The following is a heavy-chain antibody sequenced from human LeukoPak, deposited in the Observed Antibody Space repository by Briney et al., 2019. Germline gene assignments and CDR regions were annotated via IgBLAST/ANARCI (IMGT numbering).Heavy chain of an antibody. V-gene: IGHV4-4*07. J-gene: IGHJ4*02. Sequence: SETLSLTCTVSGGSISSYYWSWIRQPAGKGLEWIGRIYTSGSTNYNPSLKSRVTISVDKSKNQFSLKLSSVTAADTVVYYCARVLSSWQFDYWGQGTLVTVSS. CDR2: IYTSGST. D-gene: IGHD6-13*01. CDR3: ARVLSSWQFDY. CDR1: GGSISSYY.